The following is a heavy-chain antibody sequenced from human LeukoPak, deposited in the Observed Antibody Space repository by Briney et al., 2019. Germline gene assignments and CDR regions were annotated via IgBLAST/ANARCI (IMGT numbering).Heavy chain of an antibody. CDR3: ARGYSYDSFDY. CDR2: IYYSGST. V-gene: IGHV4-59*01. Sequence: SETLSLTCTVSGGSISSYYWSWIRQPPGKGLEWIGYIYYSGSTNYNPSLKSRVTISVDTSKNQFFLKLRSVTAADTAVYFCARGYSYDSFDYWGLGTLVTVSS. D-gene: IGHD3-16*01. J-gene: IGHJ4*02. CDR1: GGSISSYY.